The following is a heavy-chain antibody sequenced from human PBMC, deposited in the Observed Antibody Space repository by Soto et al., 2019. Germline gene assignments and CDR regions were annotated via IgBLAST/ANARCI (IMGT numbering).Heavy chain of an antibody. CDR3: ARGLMQLGFEY. CDR1: GVSISSGDYY. CDR2: IYYSGST. Sequence: SETLSLTCTVSGVSISSGDYYWSWIRQPPGKGLEWIGYIYYSGSTYYNPSLKSRVTISVDTSKNQFSLKLSSVTAADTAVYYGARGLMQLGFEYWGQGTLVTVSS. D-gene: IGHD6-6*01. J-gene: IGHJ4*02. V-gene: IGHV4-30-4*01.